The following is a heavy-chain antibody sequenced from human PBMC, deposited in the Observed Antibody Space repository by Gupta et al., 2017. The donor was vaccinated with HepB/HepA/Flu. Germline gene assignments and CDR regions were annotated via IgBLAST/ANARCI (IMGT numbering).Heavy chain of an antibody. CDR3: TTGLVRQWLGFDY. D-gene: IGHD6-19*01. V-gene: IGHV3-15*01. CDR2: IKSKTDGGTT. J-gene: IGHJ4*02. Sequence: GRIKSKTDGGTTDYAAPVKGRFTISRDDSKNTLYLQMNSLKTEDTAVYYCTTGLVRQWLGFDYWGQGTLVTVSS.